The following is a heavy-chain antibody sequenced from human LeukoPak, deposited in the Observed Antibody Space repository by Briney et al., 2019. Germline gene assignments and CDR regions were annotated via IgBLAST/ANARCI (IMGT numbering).Heavy chain of an antibody. D-gene: IGHD2-2*02. CDR1: GGTFSSYA. CDR3: ASKGVGYCSSTSGYNSYYGMDV. V-gene: IGHV1-69*01. CDR2: IIPIFGTA. J-gene: IGHJ6*02. Sequence: GSSVKVSCKASGGTFSSYAISWVRQAPGQGLEWMGGIIPIFGTANYAQKFQGRVTITADESTSTAYMELSSLRSEDTAVYYCASKGVGYCSSTSGYNSYYGMDVWGQGTTVTVSS.